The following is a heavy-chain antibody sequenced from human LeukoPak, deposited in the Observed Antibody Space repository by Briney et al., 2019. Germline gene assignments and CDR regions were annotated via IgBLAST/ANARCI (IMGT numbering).Heavy chain of an antibody. V-gene: IGHV4-39*07. Sequence: VXXGSISXXXXXXGWXXQXXXXGXEWIGSFYYSGSTYYNPSLKSRVTISVDTSKNQFSLKLSSVTAADTAVYYCAGGGYSYGYAFDYWGQGTLVTVSS. D-gene: IGHD5-18*01. CDR2: FYYSGST. CDR3: AGGGYSYGYAFDY. CDR1: XGSISXXXXX. J-gene: IGHJ4*02.